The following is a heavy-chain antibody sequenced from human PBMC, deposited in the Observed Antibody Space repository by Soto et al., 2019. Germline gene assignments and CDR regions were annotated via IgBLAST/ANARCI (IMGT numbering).Heavy chain of an antibody. CDR2: IYYSGST. CDR3: ARVDEFVCGSYRGGLDY. CDR1: GGSISGGGYY. V-gene: IGHV4-30-4*01. D-gene: IGHD3-16*02. Sequence: SETLCHTYTVSGGSISGGGYYLSWIRQPTGKGLEWIGYIYYSGSTYYNPSLKSRVTISADTSQNQFSLKLSSVTAADTAVYHCARVDEFVCGSYRGGLDYWRQGSMVTVS. J-gene: IGHJ4*02.